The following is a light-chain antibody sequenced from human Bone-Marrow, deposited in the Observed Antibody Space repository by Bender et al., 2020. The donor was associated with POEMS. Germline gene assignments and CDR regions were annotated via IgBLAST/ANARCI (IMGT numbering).Light chain of an antibody. CDR3: AAWEDSLNGWV. J-gene: IGLJ3*02. Sequence: QSALTQPASVSGSPGQSITISCTGTSSDVGTYNLVSWYQQHPGKAPKLMLYDVSKRPSGVSNRFSGSKSGTTASLTISGLQAEDEADYYCAAWEDSLNGWVFGGGTKLTVL. CDR1: SSDVGTYNL. V-gene: IGLV2-23*02. CDR2: DVS.